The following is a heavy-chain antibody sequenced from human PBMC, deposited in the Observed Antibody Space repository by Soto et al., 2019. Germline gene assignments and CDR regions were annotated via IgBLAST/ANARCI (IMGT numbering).Heavy chain of an antibody. CDR3: AREELEGAFDI. CDR2: IIPILGIA. Sequence: SVKVSCKASGGTFSSYTISWVRQAPGQGLEWMGRIIPILGIANYAQKFQGRVTITADKSTSTAYMELSSLRSEDTAVYYCAREELEGAFDIWGQGTMVTVSS. D-gene: IGHD3-3*02. V-gene: IGHV1-69*04. J-gene: IGHJ3*02. CDR1: GGTFSSYT.